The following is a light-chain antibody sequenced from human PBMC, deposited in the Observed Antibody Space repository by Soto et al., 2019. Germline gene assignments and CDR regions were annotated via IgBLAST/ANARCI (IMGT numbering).Light chain of an antibody. V-gene: IGLV2-8*01. CDR1: SGDVGIYNY. Sequence: QSALTQSPSASGSPGQSVTISCTGTSGDVGIYNYVSWYQHHPGKAPKLVIYEVTKRPSGVPDRFSGSKSGNTASLTVSGLQADDEAFYYCSSLAGTSNFWLFGGGTKLTVL. CDR3: SSLAGTSNFWL. J-gene: IGLJ3*02. CDR2: EVT.